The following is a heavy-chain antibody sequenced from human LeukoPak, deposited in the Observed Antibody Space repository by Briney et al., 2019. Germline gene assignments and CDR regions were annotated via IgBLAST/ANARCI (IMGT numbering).Heavy chain of an antibody. CDR1: GYTFTGYY. CDR3: ARDGRYFDWTYNWFDP. D-gene: IGHD3-9*01. V-gene: IGHV1-2*02. J-gene: IGHJ5*02. Sequence: ASVTVSCKASGYTFTGYYLHWVRQAPAQGLEWMGFINPNSGSTNYAQKFQGRVTMTRDTSISTAYMELSRLRSDDTAVYYCARDGRYFDWTYNWFDPWGQGTLVTVSS. CDR2: INPNSGST.